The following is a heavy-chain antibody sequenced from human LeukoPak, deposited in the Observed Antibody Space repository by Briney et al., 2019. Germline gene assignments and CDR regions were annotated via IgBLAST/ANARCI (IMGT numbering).Heavy chain of an antibody. CDR1: GDSVSSNSAA. D-gene: IGHD3-16*01. J-gene: IGHJ4*02. CDR2: TYYRSKWYN. Sequence: SQTLSLTCAISGDSVSSNSAAWNWIRQSPSRGLEWLGRTYYRSKWYNDYAVSVKSRITINPDKAKNQFSLQLNSVTPEDTAVYYCPRDGSELGVLFDYWGQGTLVTVSS. CDR3: PRDGSELGVLFDY. V-gene: IGHV6-1*01.